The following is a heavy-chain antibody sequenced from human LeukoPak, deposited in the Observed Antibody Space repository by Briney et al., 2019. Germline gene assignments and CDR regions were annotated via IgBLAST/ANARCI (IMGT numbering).Heavy chain of an antibody. Sequence: SETLSLTCTVSGGSISSSSYYWSWIRQPPGKGLEWIGYIYYSGSTNYNPSLKSRVTISVDTSKNQFSLKLSSVTAADTAVYYCARSKDILTGYCFDYWGQGTLVTVSS. CDR1: GGSISSSSYY. J-gene: IGHJ4*02. CDR3: ARSKDILTGYCFDY. D-gene: IGHD3-9*01. CDR2: IYYSGST. V-gene: IGHV4-61*01.